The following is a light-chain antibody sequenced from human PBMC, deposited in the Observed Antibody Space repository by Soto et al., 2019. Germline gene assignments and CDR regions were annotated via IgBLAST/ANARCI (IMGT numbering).Light chain of an antibody. CDR1: QTISTW. CDR2: XAS. J-gene: IGKJ1*01. Sequence: DIQVTQSPPTLSASVGHRVTITCGAGQTISTWMAWYQQKPGKAPKLLVYXASTLQSGVASRFSGSGSGTEFTLIISGLQPDDSATYYCQQYTNTNNTWMFGQGTKVDIK. V-gene: IGKV1-5*01. CDR3: QQYTNTNNTWM.